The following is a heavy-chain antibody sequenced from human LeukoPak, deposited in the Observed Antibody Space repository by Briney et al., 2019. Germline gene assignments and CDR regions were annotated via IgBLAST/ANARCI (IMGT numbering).Heavy chain of an antibody. D-gene: IGHD1-26*01. CDR1: GFTFSDYY. Sequence: PGGSLRLSCAASGFTFSDYYMSWIRQAPGKGLEWVAFISSGVSTYIRSSGSPIEYADSVKGRFTISRDNSKNTVHLQMNSQRPEDTAVYYCAKDYTVGATWPDGMDVWGQGTTVTVSS. CDR2: IRSSGSPI. V-gene: IGHV3-11*04. J-gene: IGHJ6*02. CDR3: AKDYTVGATWPDGMDV.